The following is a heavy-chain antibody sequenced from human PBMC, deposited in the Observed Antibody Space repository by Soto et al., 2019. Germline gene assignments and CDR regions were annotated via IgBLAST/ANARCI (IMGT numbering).Heavy chain of an antibody. CDR1: GFSLSTSGVG. J-gene: IGHJ3*02. CDR3: AHSPGGCSGGSCYGQAFDI. D-gene: IGHD2-15*01. V-gene: IGHV2-5*02. Sequence: QITLKESGPPLVKPTQTLTLTCTFSGFSLSTSGVGVGWIRQPPGKALEWLALIYWDDDKRYSPSLKSRLTITKDTSKNQVVLTMTNMDPVDTATYYCAHSPGGCSGGSCYGQAFDIWGQGTMVTVSS. CDR2: IYWDDDK.